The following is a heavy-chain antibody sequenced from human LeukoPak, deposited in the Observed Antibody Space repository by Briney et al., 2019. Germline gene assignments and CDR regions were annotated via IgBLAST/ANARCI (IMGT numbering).Heavy chain of an antibody. CDR1: GFTFSNYA. Sequence: PGRSLRLSCAASGFTFSNYAMHWVRQAPGKGLEWVSSISSSSSYIYYADSVKGRFTISRDNSKNTLYLQMNSLRAEDTAVYYCAKSKTTVPVAHFDYWGQGTLVTVSS. D-gene: IGHD4-11*01. V-gene: IGHV3-21*01. J-gene: IGHJ4*02. CDR2: ISSSSSYI. CDR3: AKSKTTVPVAHFDY.